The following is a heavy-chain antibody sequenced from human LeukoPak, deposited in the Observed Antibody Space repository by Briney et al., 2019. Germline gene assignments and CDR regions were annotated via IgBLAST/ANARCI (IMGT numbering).Heavy chain of an antibody. Sequence: SSETLSLTCAVSRYPIAIGYFWAWIRQPPGKGLEWIGTIYHNGSTYYNPSLKSRVSISVDTSKNQYSLKLSSVTAADTAVYYCASRNGYYGSGRAYYFDYWGQGKLVTVSS. CDR1: RYPIAIGYF. D-gene: IGHD3-10*01. V-gene: IGHV4-38-2*01. J-gene: IGHJ4*02. CDR3: ASRNGYYGSGRAYYFDY. CDR2: IYHNGST.